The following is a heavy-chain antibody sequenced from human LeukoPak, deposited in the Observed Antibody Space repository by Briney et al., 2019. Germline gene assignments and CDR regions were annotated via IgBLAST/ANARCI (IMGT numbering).Heavy chain of an antibody. V-gene: IGHV4-59*01. J-gene: IGHJ4*02. D-gene: IGHD1-1*01. Sequence: PSETLSLTCTVSGDSMNNYYYIWIRQPPGKGLEWIGYIYYSGSTNYNPSPRTRVTFSVDTSKNQLFLKLTSVTAADTAVYYCTREPDTETTGIWGQGTLVTVSS. CDR3: TREPDTETTGI. CDR2: IYYSGST. CDR1: GDSMNNYY.